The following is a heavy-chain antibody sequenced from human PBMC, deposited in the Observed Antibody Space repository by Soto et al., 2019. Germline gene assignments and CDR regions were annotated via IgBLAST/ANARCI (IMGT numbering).Heavy chain of an antibody. CDR3: ARTGQDFWSGYYLPYYYYGMDV. D-gene: IGHD3-3*01. Sequence: PSETLSLTCAVYGGSFSGYYWSWIRQPPGKGLEWIGEINHSGSTNYNPSLKSRVTISVDTSKNQFSLKLSSVTAADTAVYYCARTGQDFWSGYYLPYYYYGMDVWGQGTTVTVSS. CDR1: GGSFSGYY. V-gene: IGHV4-34*01. J-gene: IGHJ6*02. CDR2: INHSGST.